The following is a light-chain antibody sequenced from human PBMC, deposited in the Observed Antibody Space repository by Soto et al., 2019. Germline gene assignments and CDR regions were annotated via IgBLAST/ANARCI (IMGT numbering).Light chain of an antibody. CDR1: QNINSW. Sequence: DLQMTQSPSTLSASVGDRVTVTCRASQNINSWLAWYQQKPGKAPKLLIYKASTLESGVPSRLSGSGSGTDFTLTINSLQPDDFASYYCQQYTSYSPYTFGQGTKLEI. CDR3: QQYTSYSPYT. V-gene: IGKV1-5*03. J-gene: IGKJ2*01. CDR2: KAS.